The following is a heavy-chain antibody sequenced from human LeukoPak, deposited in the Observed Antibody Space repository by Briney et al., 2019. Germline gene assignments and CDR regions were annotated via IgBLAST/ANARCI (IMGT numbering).Heavy chain of an antibody. J-gene: IGHJ4*02. CDR3: ARSPYYDSSDYLQY. V-gene: IGHV1-2*02. D-gene: IGHD3-22*01. CDR2: INPNSGGT. CDR1: GYTFTRHY. Sequence: ASVKVSCKASGYTFTRHYMNWVRQAPGQGLEWMGWINPNSGGTNYAQKFQGRVTMTRDTSISTAYMELSRLRSDDTAVYYCARSPYYDSSDYLQYWGQGTLVTVSS.